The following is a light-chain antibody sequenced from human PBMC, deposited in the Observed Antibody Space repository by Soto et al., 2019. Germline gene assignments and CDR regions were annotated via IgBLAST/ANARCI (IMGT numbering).Light chain of an antibody. CDR1: QSVSNN. V-gene: IGKV3-15*01. CDR2: GAS. CDR3: QQYNNWPPAT. J-gene: IGKJ4*01. Sequence: EIVMTQSPATVSVSPGERATLSCRASQSVSNNLAWYQQKPGQAPRLLIYGASTRATGIPARFSGSGSGTEFTLTISSLRSEDFAVYYCQQYNNWPPATFGGGTKVEIK.